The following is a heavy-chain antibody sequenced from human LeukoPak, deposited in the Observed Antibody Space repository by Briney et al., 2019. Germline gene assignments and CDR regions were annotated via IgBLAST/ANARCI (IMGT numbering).Heavy chain of an antibody. V-gene: IGHV4-30-2*01. CDR2: IYHSGST. CDR3: ARGAPADFDY. CDR1: GGSISSGGYS. J-gene: IGHJ4*02. Sequence: ASETLSLTCAVSGGSISSGGYSWSWIRQPPGKGLEWIGYIYHSGSTYYNLSLKSRVTISVDRSKNQFSLKLSSVTAADTAVYYCARGAPADFDYWGQGTLVTVSS.